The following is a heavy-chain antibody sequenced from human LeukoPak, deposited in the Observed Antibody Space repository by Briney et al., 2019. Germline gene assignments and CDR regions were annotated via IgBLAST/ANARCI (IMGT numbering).Heavy chain of an antibody. CDR1: GGSISSSY. J-gene: IGHJ4*02. D-gene: IGHD6-19*01. CDR2: IYYSGST. V-gene: IGHV4-59*01. Sequence: SETLSLTCTVSGGSISSSYWSWIRQPPGKGPEWIGYIYYSGSTNYNPSLKSRVTISVDASKNQFSLKLSSVTAADTAVYYCASYDRTGYSSGFDYWGQGTLVTVSS. CDR3: ASYDRTGYSSGFDY.